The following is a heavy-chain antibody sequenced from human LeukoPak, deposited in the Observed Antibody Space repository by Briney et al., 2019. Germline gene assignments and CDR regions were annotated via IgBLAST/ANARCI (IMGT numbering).Heavy chain of an antibody. CDR1: GYTFTSYG. D-gene: IGHD4-17*01. Sequence: ASVKVSCRASGYTFTSYGISWVRQAPGQGLEWMGWISAYNGNTNYAQKLQGRVTMTRNTSISTAYMELSSLRSEDTAVYYCARARRPMTTVTSNYYYYYMDVWGKGTTVTISS. CDR2: ISAYNGNT. V-gene: IGHV1-18*01. J-gene: IGHJ6*03. CDR3: ARARRPMTTVTSNYYYYYMDV.